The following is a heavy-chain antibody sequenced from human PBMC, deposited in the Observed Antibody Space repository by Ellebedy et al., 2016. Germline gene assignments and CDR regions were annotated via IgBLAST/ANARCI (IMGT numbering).Heavy chain of an antibody. V-gene: IGHV4-39*01. CDR3: ARIYFLVSMIVVINWFDP. J-gene: IGHJ5*02. CDR1: GGSISSDTYY. CDR2: IYYSGST. Sequence: GSLRLXXIVSGGSISSDTYYWGWVRQPPGKGLEWVGSIYYSGSTYYNPSLRSRVTISMDTSKNQFSLKLSSVTAADTAVYYCARIYFLVSMIVVINWFDPWGQGTLVTVSS. D-gene: IGHD3-22*01.